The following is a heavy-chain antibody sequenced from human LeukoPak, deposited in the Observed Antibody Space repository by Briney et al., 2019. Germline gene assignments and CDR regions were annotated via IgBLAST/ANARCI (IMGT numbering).Heavy chain of an antibody. D-gene: IGHD1-14*01. V-gene: IGHV3-66*01. J-gene: IGHJ6*02. CDR2: IYSGGST. CDR3: ARSDINLIFGMDV. Sequence: GGSLRLSCAASGFIVSSYYMTWVRQAPGKGLEWVSVIYSGGSTYYADSVKGRVAISRDNSKNTVFLQMNSVRAEDTAVYYFARSDINLIFGMDVWGQGTTVTVSS. CDR1: GFIVSSYY.